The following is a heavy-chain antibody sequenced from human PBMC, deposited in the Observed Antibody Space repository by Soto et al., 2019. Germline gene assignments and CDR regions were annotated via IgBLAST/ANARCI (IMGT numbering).Heavy chain of an antibody. J-gene: IGHJ5*02. V-gene: IGHV3-21*06. D-gene: IGHD2-2*01. CDR3: ARDSRIVARPAMGSVGFDP. CDR1: GFTFSSYS. Sequence: GGSLRLSCATSGFTFSSYSMNWVRQAPGKDLEWISSISTGSDYVYYADSVAGRFTISRDNAKSSLYLQMNSLRAEDTAVYYCARDSRIVARPAMGSVGFDPWGQGTLVTVSS. CDR2: ISTGSDYV.